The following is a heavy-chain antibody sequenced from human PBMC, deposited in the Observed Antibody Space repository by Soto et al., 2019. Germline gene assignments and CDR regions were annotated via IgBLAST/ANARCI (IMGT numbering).Heavy chain of an antibody. V-gene: IGHV3-23*01. CDR2: IRGSGGST. J-gene: IGHJ6*02. D-gene: IGHD3-16*01. Sequence: EVQLLESGGGLVQPGGSLRLSCAASGFTFSNYAMTWVRQAPGKGLEWVSAIRGSGGSTYYADSVKGRFTISRDNSKNTLYLQMNSLRAEDTAVYYCAKGNGGDYYSYGMDVWGQGTTVTVSS. CDR3: AKGNGGDYYSYGMDV. CDR1: GFTFSNYA.